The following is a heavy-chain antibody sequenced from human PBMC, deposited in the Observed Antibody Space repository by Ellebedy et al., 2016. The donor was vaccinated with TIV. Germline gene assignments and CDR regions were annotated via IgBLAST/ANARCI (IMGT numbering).Heavy chain of an antibody. D-gene: IGHD3-10*01. CDR3: ARGDRELLRGEDYFDC. CDR2: INPSDGDT. CDR1: GYTFTSYY. Sequence: ASVKVSCKASGYTFTSYYMHWVRQAPGQGLEWMGIINPSDGDTNYAQKFQGRVTMTTDTSARTVYMELSSLRSEDTAVYFCARGDRELLRGEDYFDCWGQGTLVTVSS. V-gene: IGHV1-46*01. J-gene: IGHJ4*02.